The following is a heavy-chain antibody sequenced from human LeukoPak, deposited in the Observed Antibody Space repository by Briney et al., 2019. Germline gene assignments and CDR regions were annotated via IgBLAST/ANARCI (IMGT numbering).Heavy chain of an antibody. D-gene: IGHD2-2*01. CDR2: IRYDGSNK. V-gene: IGHV3-30*02. Sequence: GGSLRLSCAASGFTFSSYGMHWVRQAPGKGLEWVAFIRYDGSNKYYADSVKGRFTISRDNSKNTLYLQMNSLRAEDTAVYYCARENVPAAPDYGMDVWGQGTTVTVSS. CDR1: GFTFSSYG. J-gene: IGHJ6*02. CDR3: ARENVPAAPDYGMDV.